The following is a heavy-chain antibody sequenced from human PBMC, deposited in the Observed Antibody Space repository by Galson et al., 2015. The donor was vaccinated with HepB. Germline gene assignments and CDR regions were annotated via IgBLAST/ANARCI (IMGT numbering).Heavy chain of an antibody. CDR2: IGYDGSNI. V-gene: IGHV3-33*08. D-gene: IGHD2-8*02. CDR3: ARDVKKGYCLYDHPFDL. Sequence: SMRLSCAASGFTFSVYDMHWVRQAPGKGLERVAVIGYDGSNIYYAESVRGRFTIPRDNSKNTLYLQMNSLRAEDTAMYYCARDVKKGYCLYDHPFDLWGRGTLVTVSS. J-gene: IGHJ2*01. CDR1: GFTFSVYD.